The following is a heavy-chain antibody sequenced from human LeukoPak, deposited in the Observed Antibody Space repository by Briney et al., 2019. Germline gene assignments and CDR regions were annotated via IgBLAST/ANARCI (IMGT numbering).Heavy chain of an antibody. CDR1: GGSFSGYY. V-gene: IGHV4-34*01. CDR3: AIQVVAAGWFDP. D-gene: IGHD2-15*01. CDR2: INHSGST. Sequence: SETLSLTCAVYGGSFSGYYWSWIRQPPGKGLEWIGEINHSGSTNYNPSLKSRVTISVDTSKNQFSLKLSSVTAADTAVYYCAIQVVAAGWFDPWGQGTLVTVSS. J-gene: IGHJ5*02.